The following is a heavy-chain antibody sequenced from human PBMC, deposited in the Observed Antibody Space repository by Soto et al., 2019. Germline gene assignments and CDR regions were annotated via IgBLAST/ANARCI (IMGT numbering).Heavy chain of an antibody. CDR1: GFTFSSYG. J-gene: IGHJ6*03. Sequence: GGSLRLSCAASGFTFSSYGMHWVRQAPGKGLEWVAVIWYDGSNKYYADSVKGRFTISGDNSKNTLYLQMNSLRAEDTAVYYCARDFGFAAGTYYYYYMDVWGKGTTVTVSS. CDR2: IWYDGSNK. V-gene: IGHV3-33*01. D-gene: IGHD6-13*01. CDR3: ARDFGFAAGTYYYYYMDV.